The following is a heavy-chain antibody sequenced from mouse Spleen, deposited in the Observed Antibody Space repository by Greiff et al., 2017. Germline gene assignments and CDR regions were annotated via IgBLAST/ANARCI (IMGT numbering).Heavy chain of an antibody. D-gene: IGHD4-1*01. V-gene: IGHV1-82*01. J-gene: IGHJ3*01. CDR2: IYPGDGDT. CDR1: GYAFSSSW. CDR3: AREELGPVAY. Sequence: VQLQESGPELVKPGASVKISCKASGYAFSSSWMNWVKQRPGKGLEWIGRIYPGDGDTNYNGKFKGKATLTADKSSSTAYMQLSSLTSEDSAVYFCAREELGPVAYWGQGTLVTVSA.